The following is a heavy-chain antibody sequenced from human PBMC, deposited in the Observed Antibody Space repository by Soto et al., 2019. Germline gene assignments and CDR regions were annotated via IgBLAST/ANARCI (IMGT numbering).Heavy chain of an antibody. CDR3: ARPLEYSGSYLGY. D-gene: IGHD1-26*01. V-gene: IGHV5-51*01. J-gene: IGHJ4*02. Sequence: GESLKISCKGSGYSFTSYRIGWVRQMPGKGLEWMGIIYPGDSDTRYSPSFQGQVTISADKSISTAYLQWSSLKASDTAMYYCARPLEYSGSYLGYWGQGTLVTVSS. CDR1: GYSFTSYR. CDR2: IYPGDSDT.